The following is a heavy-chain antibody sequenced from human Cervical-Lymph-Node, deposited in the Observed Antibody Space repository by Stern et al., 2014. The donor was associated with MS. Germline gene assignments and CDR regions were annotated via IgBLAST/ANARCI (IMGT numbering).Heavy chain of an antibody. CDR1: GFSFTGYW. V-gene: IGHV5-51*03. Sequence: DQLVQSGAEVKKPGESLKISCKGSGFSFTGYWIGWVRQMPGKGLEWMGMIYPGDSDTRCSPSFQGQVTMSVDKSISTAYLQWISLKASDTAMYYCARWEVAADYWGQGTLVTVSS. CDR2: IYPGDSDT. D-gene: IGHD6-19*01. CDR3: ARWEVAADY. J-gene: IGHJ4*02.